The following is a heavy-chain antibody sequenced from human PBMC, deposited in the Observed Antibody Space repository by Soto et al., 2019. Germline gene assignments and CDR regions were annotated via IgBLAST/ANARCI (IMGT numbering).Heavy chain of an antibody. CDR2: IYWNDDK. V-gene: IGHV2-5*01. D-gene: IGHD3-3*01. Sequence: GPTLVNPTQTLTLTCTFSGFSLSTSGVGVGWIRQPPGKALEWLALIYWNDDKRYSPSLKSRLTITKDTSKNQVVLTMTNMDPVDTATYYCAHSVTIFGVVIIEEGFDYWGQGTLVTVSS. CDR3: AHSVTIFGVVIIEEGFDY. J-gene: IGHJ4*02. CDR1: GFSLSTSGVG.